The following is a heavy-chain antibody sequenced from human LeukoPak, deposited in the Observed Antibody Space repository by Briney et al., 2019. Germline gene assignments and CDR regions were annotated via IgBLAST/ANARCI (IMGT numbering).Heavy chain of an antibody. Sequence: PSETLSLTCTVSGGSISSYYWSWIRQPAGKGLESIGHISTSGSTNYNPSLKSRVTMSVDTSKNQFSLKLSSVTAADTAVYCCARVRYSDSSVLTRKRSYYFDYWGQGTLVTVSS. J-gene: IGHJ4*02. V-gene: IGHV4-4*07. CDR2: ISTSGST. CDR1: GGSISSYY. D-gene: IGHD3-22*01. CDR3: ARVRYSDSSVLTRKRSYYFDY.